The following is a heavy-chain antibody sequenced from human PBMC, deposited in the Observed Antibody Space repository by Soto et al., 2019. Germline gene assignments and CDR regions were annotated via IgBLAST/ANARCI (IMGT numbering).Heavy chain of an antibody. Sequence: PGGSLRLSCAASGFTFSDYYMSWIRQAPGKGLEWVSYISSSGSTIYYADSVKGRFTISRDNAKNSLYLQMNSLRAEDTAVYYCARDLISVDDILTGYTSPGWFDPWGQGALVTVSS. CDR1: GFTFSDYY. V-gene: IGHV3-11*01. J-gene: IGHJ5*02. CDR2: ISSSGSTI. D-gene: IGHD3-9*01. CDR3: ARDLISVDDILTGYTSPGWFDP.